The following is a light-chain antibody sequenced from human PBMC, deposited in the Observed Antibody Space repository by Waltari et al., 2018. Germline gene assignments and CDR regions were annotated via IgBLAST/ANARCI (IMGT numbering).Light chain of an antibody. CDR3: QQRTDWLYT. J-gene: IGKJ2*01. CDR2: DGN. V-gene: IGKV3-11*01. CDR1: QSVATY. Sequence: EVVLTQSPGTLSLFPGERATLSCRASQSVATYLAWFQQRPGQAPRLLIYDGNKRATGIPSRFSGSGYGTAFTLTISSPEPEDFAVYYCQQRTDWLYTFGQGTKLEIK.